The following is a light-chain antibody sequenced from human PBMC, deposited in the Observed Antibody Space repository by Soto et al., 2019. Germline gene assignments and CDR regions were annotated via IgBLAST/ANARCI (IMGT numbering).Light chain of an antibody. J-gene: IGKJ1*01. CDR1: QSISSY. CDR3: QQSYSTPTT. Sequence: DIQMTQSPSSLSASVGDRVTITCRASQSISSYLNWYKQKPAKAPKLLISAASSLQSGVPSRFSGSGSGTDFTLTISSLQPEDFATYYCQQSYSTPTTFGQGTKVEIK. CDR2: AAS. V-gene: IGKV1-39*01.